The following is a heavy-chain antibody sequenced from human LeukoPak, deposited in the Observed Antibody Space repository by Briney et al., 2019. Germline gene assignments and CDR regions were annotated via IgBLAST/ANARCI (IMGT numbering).Heavy chain of an antibody. CDR3: ARDRGSYYPDFDY. J-gene: IGHJ4*02. CDR1: GYTFTSYD. V-gene: IGHV1-8*01. D-gene: IGHD1-26*01. CDR2: MNPNSGNT. Sequence: GASVKVSCKASGYTFTSYDINWVRQATGQGLERMGWMNPNSGNTGYAQKFQGRVTMTRNTSISTAYMELSSLRSEDTAVYYCARDRGSYYPDFDYWGQGTLVTVSS.